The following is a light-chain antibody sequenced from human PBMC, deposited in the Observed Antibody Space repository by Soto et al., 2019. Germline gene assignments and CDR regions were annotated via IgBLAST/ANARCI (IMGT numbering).Light chain of an antibody. Sequence: DIVLTQSPGTLSLSPGERATLSCRASQRMSGSYLAWFQQRPGQAPRLLIYGASNRAAGIPDRFSGSGSGTDFSLTINRLQPEDFGVYFFQQSGSSPWTFGQGTKVEIK. V-gene: IGKV3-20*01. J-gene: IGKJ1*01. CDR2: GAS. CDR3: QQSGSSPWT. CDR1: QRMSGSY.